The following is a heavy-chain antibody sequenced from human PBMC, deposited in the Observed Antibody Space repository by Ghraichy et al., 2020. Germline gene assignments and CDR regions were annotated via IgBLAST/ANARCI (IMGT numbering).Heavy chain of an antibody. Sequence: SLNISCAVSGGSISSGSFSWSWIRQPPGKGLEWIGYIYQSGATYYNPSLKSRVTILLDDSKNQFSLKLSSVTAADTAVYYCARAPYDDDGFYDDGFDVWGQGIMFTVS. CDR2: IYQSGAT. CDR3: ARAPYDDDGFYDDGFDV. V-gene: IGHV4-30-2*01. CDR1: GGSISSGSFS. D-gene: IGHD3-22*01. J-gene: IGHJ3*01.